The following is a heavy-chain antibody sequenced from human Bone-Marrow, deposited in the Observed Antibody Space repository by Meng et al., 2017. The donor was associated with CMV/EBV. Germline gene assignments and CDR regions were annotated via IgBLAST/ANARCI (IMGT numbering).Heavy chain of an antibody. CDR2: INSDGSDT. J-gene: IGHJ6*02. CDR1: RFNVSTYL. V-gene: IGHV3-74*01. Sequence: GGSLRLSCAASRFNVSTYLMHWVRQAPGKGLVWVSRINSDGSDTTYADSVKGRFTISRDNAKNTVYLQMNSLRDEETAVYYCARERPLNGMDVWGQGTTVTVSS. CDR3: ARERPLNGMDV.